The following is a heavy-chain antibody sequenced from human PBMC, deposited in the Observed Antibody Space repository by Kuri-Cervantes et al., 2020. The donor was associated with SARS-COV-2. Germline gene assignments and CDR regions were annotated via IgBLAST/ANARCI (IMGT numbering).Heavy chain of an antibody. J-gene: IGHJ4*02. Sequence: ETLSLTCTVSSGSISSGDYYWGWIRQPPGKGLEWIGSIFRSGITYYNPSLKSRVTMSVDTTKNQFSLKLSSVTAADTAVYYCARGATDISLVLVVMTGAAHYFDHWGRGTLVTVSS. CDR1: SGSISSGDYY. CDR3: ARGATDISLVLVVMTGAAHYFDH. D-gene: IGHD3-22*01. CDR2: IFRSGIT. V-gene: IGHV4-39*07.